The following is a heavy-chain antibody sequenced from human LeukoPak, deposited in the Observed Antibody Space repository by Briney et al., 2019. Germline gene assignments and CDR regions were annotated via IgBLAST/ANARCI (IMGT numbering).Heavy chain of an antibody. CDR1: GYTFTNYG. V-gene: IGHV1-18*01. CDR2: ISASYGNT. Sequence: GASVKVSCKASGYTFTNYGITWVRQAPGQGLEWMGWISASYGNTYYAQKLQGRVIMITDTSTNTVYMEPRSLRSDDTAVYYCARERPTDNAFDVWGQGTTVTVSS. CDR3: ARERPTDNAFDV. D-gene: IGHD4-17*01. J-gene: IGHJ3*01.